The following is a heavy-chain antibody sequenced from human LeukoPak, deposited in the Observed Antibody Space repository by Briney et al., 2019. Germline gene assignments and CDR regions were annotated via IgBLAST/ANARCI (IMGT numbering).Heavy chain of an antibody. CDR3: ARGGRFLEWLLNFYYYYYYMDV. D-gene: IGHD3-3*01. Sequence: ASVKVSCKASGYTFTGDYMHWVRQAPGQGLEWMGWINPNSGGTNYAQKFQGRVTMTRDTSISTAYMELSRLRSDDTAVYYCARGGRFLEWLLNFYYYYYYMDVWGKGTTVTVSS. V-gene: IGHV1-2*02. CDR2: INPNSGGT. CDR1: GYTFTGDY. J-gene: IGHJ6*03.